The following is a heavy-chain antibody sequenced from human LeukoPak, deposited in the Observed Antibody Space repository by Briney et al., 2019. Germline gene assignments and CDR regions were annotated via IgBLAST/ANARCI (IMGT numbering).Heavy chain of an antibody. Sequence: GRSLRLSCTASGFTFGDYAMSWVRQAPGKGLEWVGFIRSEAYGGTTEYAASVKGRFTISRDDSKSIAYLQMNSLKTEDTAVYYCTLSGGIYWGQGTLVTVSS. CDR3: TLSGGIY. D-gene: IGHD2-15*01. J-gene: IGHJ4*02. CDR1: GFTFGDYA. V-gene: IGHV3-49*04. CDR2: IRSEAYGGTT.